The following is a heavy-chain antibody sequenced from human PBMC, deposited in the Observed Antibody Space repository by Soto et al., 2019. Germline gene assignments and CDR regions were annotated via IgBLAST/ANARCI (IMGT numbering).Heavy chain of an antibody. Sequence: GSLLLSCSASGFTFSSYAMSWVRQAPGKGLEWVSAISGSGGSTYYADSVKGRFTISRDNSKNTLYLQMNSLRAEDTAVYYCAKVQPVGSYYYYGMDVWGQGTTVT. CDR2: ISGSGGST. J-gene: IGHJ6*02. D-gene: IGHD1-1*01. CDR1: GFTFSSYA. V-gene: IGHV3-23*01. CDR3: AKVQPVGSYYYYGMDV.